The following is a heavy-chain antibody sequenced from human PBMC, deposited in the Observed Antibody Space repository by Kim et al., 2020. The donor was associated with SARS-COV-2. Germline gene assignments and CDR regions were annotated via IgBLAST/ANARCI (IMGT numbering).Heavy chain of an antibody. Sequence: GGSLRVSCAASGFIFSNYDIHWVRQAPGKGLEWVAAISYDGNTKYFADSVTGRFTISRDNSRNTLYLHMNSLRTEDTAVYYCARSPGSYYVSGRHTWFDPWGQGTLVTVSS. V-gene: IGHV3-30-3*01. CDR1: GFIFSNYD. J-gene: IGHJ5*02. D-gene: IGHD3-10*01. CDR3: ARSPGSYYVSGRHTWFDP. CDR2: ISYDGNTK.